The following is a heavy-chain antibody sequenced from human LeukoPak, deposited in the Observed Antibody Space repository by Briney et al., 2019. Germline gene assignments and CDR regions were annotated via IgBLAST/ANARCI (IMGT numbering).Heavy chain of an antibody. CDR3: ASHSIGYCSGSRCYSF. D-gene: IGHD2-15*01. Sequence: PGGSLRLSCAASGFTFSSYAMSWVRQAPGKGLEWVSSISSSSSYIYYADSVKGRFTISRDNAKNSLYLQMNSLRAEDTAVYYCASHSIGYCSGSRCYSFWGQGTLVTVSS. V-gene: IGHV3-21*01. CDR1: GFTFSSYA. J-gene: IGHJ4*02. CDR2: ISSSSSYI.